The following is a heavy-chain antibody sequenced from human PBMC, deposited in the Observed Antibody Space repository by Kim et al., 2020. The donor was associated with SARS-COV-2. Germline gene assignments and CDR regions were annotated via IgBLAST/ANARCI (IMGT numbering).Heavy chain of an antibody. Sequence: GGSLRLSCAASGFTFSSYGMHWVRQAPGKGLEWVAVISYDGSNKYYADSVKGRFTISRDNSKNTLYLQMNSLRAEDTAVYYCAKPRGYSFSGAFDIWGQGTMVTVSS. J-gene: IGHJ3*02. CDR3: AKPRGYSFSGAFDI. CDR2: ISYDGSNK. V-gene: IGHV3-30*18. CDR1: GFTFSSYG. D-gene: IGHD5-18*01.